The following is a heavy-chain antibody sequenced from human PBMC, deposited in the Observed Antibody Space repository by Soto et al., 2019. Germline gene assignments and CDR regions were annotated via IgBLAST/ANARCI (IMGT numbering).Heavy chain of an antibody. CDR1: GYTFTSDV. J-gene: IGHJ4*02. Sequence: ASVNCYVNASGYTFTSDVISWVRQAPGQVLDCIGWISAYNGNTNYAQKLQGRVTMTTDTSTSTAYMELRSLRSDDTAVYYCARDKAPGYSSGWHELGYWGQGTMVTVSS. V-gene: IGHV1-18*01. D-gene: IGHD6-19*01. CDR3: ARDKAPGYSSGWHELGY. CDR2: ISAYNGNT.